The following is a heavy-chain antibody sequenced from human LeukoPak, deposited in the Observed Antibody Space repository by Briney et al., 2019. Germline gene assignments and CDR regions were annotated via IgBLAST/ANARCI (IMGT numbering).Heavy chain of an antibody. J-gene: IGHJ4*02. CDR2: ISYDGSNK. CDR1: GFTFSSYA. D-gene: IGHD2-8*01. Sequence: GGSLRLSCAASGFTFSSYAMHWVRQAPGKGLEWVAVISYDGSNKYYADSVKGRFTISRDNSKNTLYLQMNSLRAEDTAVYYCARALTLNLDYWGQGTLVTVSS. CDR3: ARALTLNLDY. V-gene: IGHV3-30-3*01.